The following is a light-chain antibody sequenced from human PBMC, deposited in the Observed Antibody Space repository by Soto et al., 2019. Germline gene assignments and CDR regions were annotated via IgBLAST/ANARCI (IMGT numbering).Light chain of an antibody. CDR1: SSNIGAGYD. CDR3: QSYDSSLRGRV. V-gene: IGLV1-40*01. Sequence: QSVLTQPPSVSGAPGQRVTISCTGSSSNIGAGYDVHWYQQLPGTAPKLLIYGNSNRPSGVPDRFSGSKSGTSASLPITGLQAEDEADYYCQSYDSSLRGRVFGGGTKLTVL. CDR2: GNS. J-gene: IGLJ3*02.